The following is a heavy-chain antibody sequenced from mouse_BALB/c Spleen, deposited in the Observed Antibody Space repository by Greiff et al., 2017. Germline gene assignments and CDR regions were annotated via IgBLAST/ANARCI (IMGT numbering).Heavy chain of an antibody. D-gene: IGHD1-1*02. J-gene: IGHJ1*01. V-gene: IGHV5-17*02. CDR3: ARDSLMGIHWYFDV. CDR2: ISSGSSTI. Sequence: EVMLVESGGGLVQPGGSRKLSCAASGFTFSSFGMHWVRQAPEKGLEWVAYISSGSSTIYYADTVKGRFTISRDNPKNTLFLQMTSLRSEDTAMYYCARDSLMGIHWYFDVWGAGTTVTVSS. CDR1: GFTFSSFG.